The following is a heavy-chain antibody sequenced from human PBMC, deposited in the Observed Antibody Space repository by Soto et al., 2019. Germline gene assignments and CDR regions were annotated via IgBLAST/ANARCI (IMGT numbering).Heavy chain of an antibody. D-gene: IGHD1-1*01. CDR1: GFTFSSYA. Sequence: PGGSLRLSCAASGFTFSSYAMSWVRQAPGKGLEWVSAISGSGGSTYYADSVKGRFTISRDNSKNTLYLQMNSLRAEDTAVYYCAKDLGYNWKKPFGALYGMDVWVQGTTVTVSS. CDR2: ISGSGGST. CDR3: AKDLGYNWKKPFGALYGMDV. V-gene: IGHV3-23*01. J-gene: IGHJ6*02.